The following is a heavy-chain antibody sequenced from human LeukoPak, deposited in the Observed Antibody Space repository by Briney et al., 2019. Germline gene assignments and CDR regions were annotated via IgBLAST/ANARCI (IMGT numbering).Heavy chain of an antibody. J-gene: IGHJ4*02. D-gene: IGHD1-1*01. CDR3: AKDRKKGSTRRPLPADY. V-gene: IGHV3-30*18. CDR2: ISYDGSNK. Sequence: GRSLRLSCAASGFTISSYGMHWVRQAPGKGLEWVAVISYDGSNKYYADSVKGRFTISRDNSKNTLYLQMNSLRAEDTAVYYCAKDRKKGSTRRPLPADYWGQGTLVTVSS. CDR1: GFTISSYG.